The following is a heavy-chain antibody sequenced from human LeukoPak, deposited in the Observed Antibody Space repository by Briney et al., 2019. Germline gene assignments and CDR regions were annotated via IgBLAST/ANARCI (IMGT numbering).Heavy chain of an antibody. D-gene: IGHD1-26*01. CDR2: ISSSSSYI. V-gene: IGHV3-21*01. Sequence: GSLRLSCAASGFTFSSYSMNWVRQAPGKGLEWVSSISSSSSYIYYADSVKGRFTISRDNSKNTLYLQMSSLRAEDTAVYYCARYSFLGGGYYNYYFDYWGQGSLVAVSS. J-gene: IGHJ4*02. CDR1: GFTFSSYS. CDR3: ARYSFLGGGYYNYYFDY.